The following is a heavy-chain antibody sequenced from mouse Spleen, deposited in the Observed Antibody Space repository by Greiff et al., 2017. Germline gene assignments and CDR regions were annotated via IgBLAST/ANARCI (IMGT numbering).Heavy chain of an antibody. J-gene: IGHJ2*01. CDR1: GFNIKDTY. V-gene: IGHV14-3*02. D-gene: IGHD2-4*01. CDR2: IDPANGNT. CDR3: ARRTPFYYDYYFDY. Sequence: DVQLQESGAELVKPGASVKLSCTASGFNIKDTYMHWVKQRPEQGLEWIGRIDPANGNTKYDPKFQGKATITADTSSNTAYLQLSSLTSEDTAVYYCARRTPFYYDYYFDYWGQGTTLTVSS.